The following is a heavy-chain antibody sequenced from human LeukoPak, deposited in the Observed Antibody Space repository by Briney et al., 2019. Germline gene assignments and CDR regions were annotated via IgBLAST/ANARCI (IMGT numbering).Heavy chain of an antibody. CDR1: GYTFTSYG. CDR2: ISAYNGNT. Sequence: GASVKVSCKASGYTFTSYGISWVRQAPGQGPGWMGWISAYNGNTNYAQKFQGRVTITTDESTSTAYMELSSLRSEDTAVYYCAKGTFDYSNYNWFDPWGQGTLVTVSS. V-gene: IGHV1-18*01. D-gene: IGHD4-11*01. CDR3: AKGTFDYSNYNWFDP. J-gene: IGHJ5*02.